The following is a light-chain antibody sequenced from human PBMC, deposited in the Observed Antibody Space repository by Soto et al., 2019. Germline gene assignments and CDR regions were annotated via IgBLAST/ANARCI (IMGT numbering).Light chain of an antibody. CDR2: LAS. CDR1: QAVNTR. J-gene: IGKJ5*01. Sequence: EIVLTQSPATLSSFPGDRVTLSCRASQAVNTRLTWYQHKPGQAPRLLIYLASNRAAVSGTEFSLTITSLQPEDFATYYCQQLFDSPITFGQGTRLEIK. V-gene: IGKV3D-11*01. CDR3: QQLFDSPIT.